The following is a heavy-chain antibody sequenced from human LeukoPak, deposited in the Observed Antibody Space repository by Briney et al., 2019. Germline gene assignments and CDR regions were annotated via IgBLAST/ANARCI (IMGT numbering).Heavy chain of an antibody. CDR1: GFTFSSYS. Sequence: GGSLRLSCAASGFTFSSYSMNWVRQAPGKGLEWVTSISSSSSYIYYADSVKGRFTISRDNAKNSLYLQMNSLRAEDTAVYYCARGGRAYSNYEAYWGQGTLVTVSS. J-gene: IGHJ4*02. CDR2: ISSSSSYI. D-gene: IGHD4-11*01. V-gene: IGHV3-21*01. CDR3: ARGGRAYSNYEAY.